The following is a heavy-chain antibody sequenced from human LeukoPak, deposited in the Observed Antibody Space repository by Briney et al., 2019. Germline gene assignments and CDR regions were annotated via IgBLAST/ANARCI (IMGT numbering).Heavy chain of an antibody. D-gene: IGHD2-2*01. CDR1: GYTFSSYA. CDR3: ARGYCSSTSCQYYFDY. CDR2: INAGNANT. V-gene: IGHV1-3*01. Sequence: ASVKVSCKTSGYTFSSYAIHWARQAPGHRLEWMGWINAGNANTKYSQKLQARVTITRDTSASTAYMELSSLRSEDTAVYYCARGYCSSTSCQYYFDYWGQGTLVTVSS. J-gene: IGHJ4*02.